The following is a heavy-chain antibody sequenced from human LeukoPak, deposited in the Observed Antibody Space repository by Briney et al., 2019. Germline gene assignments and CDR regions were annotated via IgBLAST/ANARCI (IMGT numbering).Heavy chain of an antibody. CDR1: GGTFSSYA. J-gene: IGHJ6*03. CDR3: ARDATRYYYMDV. V-gene: IGHV1-69*04. CDR2: IIPILGIA. Sequence: SVKVSCKASGGTFSSYAISWVRQAPGQGLEWMGRIIPILGIANYAQKLQGRVTMTTDTSTSTAYMELRSLRSDDTAVYYCARDATRYYYMDVWGKGTTVTVSS.